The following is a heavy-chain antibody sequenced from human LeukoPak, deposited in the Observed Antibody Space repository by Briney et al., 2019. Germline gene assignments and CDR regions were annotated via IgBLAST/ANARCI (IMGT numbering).Heavy chain of an antibody. CDR3: ARVSYYYDSSGYSQDFVY. Sequence: GASVKVSCKASGYTFTSYGISWVRQAPGQGLEWMGWISAYNGNTNYAQKLQGRVTMTTDTSTSTAYMELRSLRSDDTAVYYCARVSYYYDSSGYSQDFVYWGQGTLVTVSS. CDR1: GYTFTSYG. V-gene: IGHV1-18*01. J-gene: IGHJ4*02. D-gene: IGHD3-22*01. CDR2: ISAYNGNT.